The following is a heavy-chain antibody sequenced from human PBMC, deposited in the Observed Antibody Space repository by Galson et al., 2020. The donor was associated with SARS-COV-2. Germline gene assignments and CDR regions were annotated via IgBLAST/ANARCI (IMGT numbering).Heavy chain of an antibody. CDR2: IDPSDSYT. D-gene: IGHD2-21*02. V-gene: IGHV5-10-1*01. CDR3: AAPASLTARDAFDI. Sequence: HGESLKISCTGSGYNFISYSITWVRQMPGKGLEWMGSIDPSDSYTNYSPSFQGHVNFSVDKSINTAYLQWSSLEASDTAMYYCAAPASLTARDAFDIWGQGTMVTGS. J-gene: IGHJ3*02. CDR1: GYNFISYS.